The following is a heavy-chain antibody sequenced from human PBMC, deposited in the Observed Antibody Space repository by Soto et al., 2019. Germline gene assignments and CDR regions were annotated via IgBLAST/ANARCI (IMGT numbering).Heavy chain of an antibody. Sequence: SETLSLTCAVSSGSISSSNWWSWVRQPPGKGLEWIGEIYHSGSTNYNPSLKSRVTISVDKSKNQFSLKLSSVTAADTAVYYCARQLGYCSSTSCLNWFDPWGQGTLVTVSS. CDR1: SGSISSSNW. V-gene: IGHV4-4*02. CDR3: ARQLGYCSSTSCLNWFDP. J-gene: IGHJ5*02. D-gene: IGHD2-2*01. CDR2: IYHSGST.